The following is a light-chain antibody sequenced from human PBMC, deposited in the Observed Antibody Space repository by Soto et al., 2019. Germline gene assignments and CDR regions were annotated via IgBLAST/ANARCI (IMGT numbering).Light chain of an antibody. CDR2: DAS. J-gene: IGKJ4*01. CDR1: QGVGSN. Sequence: IVVTQSPATLSVSPGDRATLSCRASQGVGSNLAWYQQRPGRAPRLLIYDASTRATGIPDRFSGSGSGTEFTLTISSLQSEDFAVYYCQQFNIWPHMLSFGGGTKLEMK. CDR3: QQFNIWPHMLS. V-gene: IGKV3-15*01.